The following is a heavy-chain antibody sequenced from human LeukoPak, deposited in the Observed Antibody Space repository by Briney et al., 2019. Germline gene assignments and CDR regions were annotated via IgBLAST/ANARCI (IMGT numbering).Heavy chain of an antibody. V-gene: IGHV3-23*01. Sequence: GGPLRLSCAASGFTFNSYAMSWVRQAAGKGLEWASSISGSGGSTYYADSVKGRFTISRDSSKNMLYLQMNILRAEDTAIYYCAKDGIDSGDPNGFDPWGQGTLVTVSS. D-gene: IGHD3-10*01. CDR1: GFTFNSYA. CDR3: AKDGIDSGDPNGFDP. CDR2: ISGSGGST. J-gene: IGHJ5*02.